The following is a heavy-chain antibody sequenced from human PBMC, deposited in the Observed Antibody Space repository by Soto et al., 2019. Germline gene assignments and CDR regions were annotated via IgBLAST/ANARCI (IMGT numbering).Heavy chain of an antibody. D-gene: IGHD2-21*02. J-gene: IGHJ4*02. CDR1: GGSISSYY. CDR2: IYYSGST. V-gene: IGHV4-59*01. Sequence: SETLSLTCTVSGGSISSYYWSWIRQPPGKGLEWIGYIYYSGSTNYNPSLKSRVTISVDTSKNQFSLKLSSVTAADTAVCYCARDSIVVVTAILDYWGQGTLVTVSS. CDR3: ARDSIVVVTAILDY.